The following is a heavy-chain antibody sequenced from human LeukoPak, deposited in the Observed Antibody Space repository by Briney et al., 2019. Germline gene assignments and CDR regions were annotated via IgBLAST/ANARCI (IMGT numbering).Heavy chain of an antibody. CDR2: INPSGGST. D-gene: IGHD6-19*01. CDR3: ARGTGIAVAGIHGFDY. V-gene: IGHV1-46*01. Sequence: ASVKVSCKASGYTFTSYYMRWVRQAPGQGLEWMGIINPSGGSTSYAQKFQGRVTMTRDTSTSTVYMELSSLRSEDTAVYYCARGTGIAVAGIHGFDYWGQGTLVTVSS. J-gene: IGHJ4*02. CDR1: GYTFTSYY.